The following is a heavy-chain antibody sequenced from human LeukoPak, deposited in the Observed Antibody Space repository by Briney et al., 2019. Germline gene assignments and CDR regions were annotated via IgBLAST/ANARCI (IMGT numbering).Heavy chain of an antibody. CDR2: IWYDGSNK. J-gene: IGHJ4*02. V-gene: IGHV3-33*01. CDR1: GFTFSSYD. Sequence: PGRSLRLSCAASGFTFSSYDMHWVGQAPGKGLEWEAVIWYDGSNKYYADSVKGRFTISRDNSKNTLYLQVNSLRAEGTAVYYCARDRGGDGINYYFDYWGQGTLVTVSS. D-gene: IGHD5-24*01. CDR3: ARDRGGDGINYYFDY.